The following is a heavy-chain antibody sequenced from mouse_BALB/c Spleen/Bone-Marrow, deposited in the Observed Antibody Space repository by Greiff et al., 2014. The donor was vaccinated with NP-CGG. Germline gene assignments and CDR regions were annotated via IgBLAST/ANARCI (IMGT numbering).Heavy chain of an antibody. CDR1: GFNIKDTY. V-gene: IGHV14-3*02. J-gene: IGHJ4*01. D-gene: IGHD2-1*01. CDR2: IDPANGNT. Sequence: VQLQQPGAELVKPGASVKLSCTASGFNIKDTYMHWVKQRPEQGLEWIGRIDPANGNTKYDPKFQGKATITADTSSNTAYLQLSSLTSEDTAVYYCAIYYGNYYAMDYWGQGTSVTLSS. CDR3: AIYYGNYYAMDY.